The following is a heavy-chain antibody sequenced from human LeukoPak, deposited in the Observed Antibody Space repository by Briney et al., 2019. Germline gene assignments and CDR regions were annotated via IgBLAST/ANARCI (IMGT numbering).Heavy chain of an antibody. CDR1: GDSISRYY. CDR3: ARGTIGWFDP. CDR2: IHNSGST. V-gene: IGHV4-59*01. Sequence: PSETLSLTCTVSGDSISRYYWSWIRQPPGKGLEWIGYIHNSGSTNYSPSLKSRVTISMDTPKNQFSLKLSSVTAADTAVYYCARGTIGWFDPWGQGTLVTVSS. D-gene: IGHD4/OR15-4a*01. J-gene: IGHJ5*02.